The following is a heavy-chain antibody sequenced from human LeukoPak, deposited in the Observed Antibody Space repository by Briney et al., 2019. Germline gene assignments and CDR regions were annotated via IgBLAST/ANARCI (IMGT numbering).Heavy chain of an antibody. J-gene: IGHJ5*02. V-gene: IGHV4-59*01. CDR1: GGSISSYY. CDR2: IYYSGST. D-gene: IGHD6-13*01. Sequence: SETLSLTCTVSGGSISSYYWSWIRQPPGKGLEWIGYIYYSGSTNYNPSLKSRVTISVDTSKNQFSLKLSSVTAADTAVYCCAGTIAAAVHNWFDPWGQGTLVTASS. CDR3: AGTIAAAVHNWFDP.